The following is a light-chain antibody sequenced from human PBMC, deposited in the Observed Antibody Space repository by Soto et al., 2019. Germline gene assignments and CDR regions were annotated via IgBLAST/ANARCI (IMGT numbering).Light chain of an antibody. J-gene: IGLJ3*02. CDR2: YDT. Sequence: SYELTQPPSVSVAPGETASLTCGGNNIGSKLVHWYQQKPGQAPVLVIFYDTDRPSGIPERFSGSNSGNTATLTISSVEAGDEADYYCQVWDSNTDHPMFGGGTKLTVL. CDR3: QVWDSNTDHPM. V-gene: IGLV3-21*04. CDR1: NIGSKL.